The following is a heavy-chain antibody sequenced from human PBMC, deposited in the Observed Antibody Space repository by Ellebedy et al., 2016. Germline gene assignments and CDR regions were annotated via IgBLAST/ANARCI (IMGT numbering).Heavy chain of an antibody. V-gene: IGHV1-18*01. CDR2: ISAYSGNT. CDR3: ARSRGGTYQYYFDS. Sequence: ASVKVSCKASGYSFPSYGITWVRQAPGQGLEWMGWISAYSGNTNYLQNLQGRVTMTTDTSTSTAYMELRSLRSDDTAVYYCARSRGGTYQYYFDSWGQGTLVAVSS. D-gene: IGHD1-26*01. J-gene: IGHJ4*02. CDR1: GYSFPSYG.